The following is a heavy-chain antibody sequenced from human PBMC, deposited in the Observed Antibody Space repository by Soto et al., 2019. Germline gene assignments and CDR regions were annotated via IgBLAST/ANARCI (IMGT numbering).Heavy chain of an antibody. CDR1: GFTFRSSG. CDR2: ISYDGSDE. V-gene: IGHV3-30*18. Sequence: QVQLVESGGGVVQPGGSLRLSCAASGFTFRSSGMHWVRQAPGKGLEWVSFISYDGSDEYYADSVKGRFTNSRDISKSTLYLQVSSLRAADTAVYYCAKATERGLLGLDVWGRGTAVTVSS. CDR3: AKATERGLLGLDV. J-gene: IGHJ6*02.